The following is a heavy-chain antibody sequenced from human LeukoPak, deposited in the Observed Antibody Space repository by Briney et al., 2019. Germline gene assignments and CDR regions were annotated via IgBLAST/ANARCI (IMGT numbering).Heavy chain of an antibody. CDR1: GGSISSYY. V-gene: IGHV4-4*09. CDR2: IYTSGST. D-gene: IGHD3-3*01. J-gene: IGHJ5*02. CDR3: ARLLTATDPYYDFWSGYSCWFDP. Sequence: PSETLSLTCTVSGGSISSYYWSWIRQPPGKGLEWIGYIYTSGSTNYNPSLKSRVTISGDTSKNQFSLKVSSVTAADTAVYYCARLLTATDPYYDFWSGYSCWFDPWGQGTLVTVSS.